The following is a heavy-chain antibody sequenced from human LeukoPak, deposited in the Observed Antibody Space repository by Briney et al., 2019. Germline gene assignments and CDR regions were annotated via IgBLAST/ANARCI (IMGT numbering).Heavy chain of an antibody. Sequence: SETLSLTCTVSGDSINGYYWTWLRQPPGKGLEWIGHVYFSGSTNHNPSLKSRVTISINTSKNQFSLNLNSVTAADTAVYYCARKEAVPGAGGFDFRGQGTLVTVSS. J-gene: IGHJ4*02. CDR1: GDSINGYY. CDR2: VYFSGST. V-gene: IGHV4-59*12. D-gene: IGHD6-19*01. CDR3: ARKEAVPGAGGFDF.